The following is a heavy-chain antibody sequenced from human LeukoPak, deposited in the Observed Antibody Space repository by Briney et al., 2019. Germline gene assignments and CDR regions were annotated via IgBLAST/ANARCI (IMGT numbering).Heavy chain of an antibody. Sequence: GASVKVSCKASGYTFTSYGISWVRQAPGQGLEWMGWISAYNGNTNYAQKLQGRVTMTTDTSTSTAYMELRSLRSDDTAVYYCARDSVIGYGDYTLGAFDIWGQGTMVTVSS. CDR1: GYTFTSYG. CDR3: ARDSVIGYGDYTLGAFDI. D-gene: IGHD4-17*01. V-gene: IGHV1-18*01. CDR2: ISAYNGNT. J-gene: IGHJ3*02.